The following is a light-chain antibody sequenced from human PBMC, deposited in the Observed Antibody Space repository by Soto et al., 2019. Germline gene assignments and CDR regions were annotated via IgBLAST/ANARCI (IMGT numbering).Light chain of an antibody. J-gene: IGKJ4*01. Sequence: EIVMTQSPATLSVSPGERATLSCRASQSVSSNLAWYQQKSGQPPRLLSYGASTRATDIPARFSGSGSGTEFTLSISSLQSEDFAVYYCQQYDNWPLTFGGGTKVEIK. CDR1: QSVSSN. V-gene: IGKV3-15*01. CDR3: QQYDNWPLT. CDR2: GAS.